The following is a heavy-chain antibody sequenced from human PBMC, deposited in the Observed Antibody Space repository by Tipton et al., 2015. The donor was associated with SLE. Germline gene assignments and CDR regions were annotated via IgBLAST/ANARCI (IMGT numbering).Heavy chain of an antibody. Sequence: SLRLSCAASGFTFSSYAMHWVRQAPGKGLEYVSALSSNGGSTYYANSVKGRFTISRDNSKNTLYLQMGSLRAEDMAVYYCARARGIAVAGAFFDYWGQGTLATVSS. V-gene: IGHV3-64*01. CDR3: ARARGIAVAGAFFDY. D-gene: IGHD6-19*01. CDR2: LSSNGGST. CDR1: GFTFSSYA. J-gene: IGHJ4*02.